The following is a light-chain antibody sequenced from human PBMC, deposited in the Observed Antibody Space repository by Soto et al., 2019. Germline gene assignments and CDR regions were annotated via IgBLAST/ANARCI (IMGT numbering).Light chain of an antibody. J-gene: IGLJ1*01. CDR3: QSYDSSLSYV. V-gene: IGLV1-40*01. CDR1: SYNIGAGYD. Sequence: QSVLTQPPSVSGAPGQRVTISCTGSSYNIGAGYDVHWYQQLPGTAPKLLIYGNSNRPSGVPDRFSGSKSGTSASLAITGLKAEDEADYYCQSYDSSLSYVFGNGTKLTVL. CDR2: GNS.